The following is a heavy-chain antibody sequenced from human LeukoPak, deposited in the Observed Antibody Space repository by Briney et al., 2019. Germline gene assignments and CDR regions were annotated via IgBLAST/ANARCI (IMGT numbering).Heavy chain of an antibody. D-gene: IGHD4-11*01. J-gene: IGHJ4*02. CDR1: GFTFSTYG. V-gene: IGHV3-21*01. Sequence: GGSLRLSCAASGFTFSTYGMNWVRQAPGKGLEWVSSIDSSGDYIYYADSVKGRFTISRDNAKNSLYLQMNSLRGEDSAVYFCARDRGTVTYSDYWGQGTLVTVSS. CDR2: IDSSGDYI. CDR3: ARDRGTVTYSDY.